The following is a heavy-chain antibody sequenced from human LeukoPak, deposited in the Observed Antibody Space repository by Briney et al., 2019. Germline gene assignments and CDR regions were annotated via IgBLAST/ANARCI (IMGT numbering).Heavy chain of an antibody. J-gene: IGHJ4*02. CDR3: AKRLAMTGTYHFDY. CDR2: ISGSGGST. D-gene: IGHD6-19*01. V-gene: IGHV3-23*01. Sequence: GGSLRLSCAASGFTFSSYAMSWVRQAPGKGLEWVSAISGSGGSTFYADSVKGRFTISRDNSKNTLYLQMNSLRAEDTAVYYCAKRLAMTGTYHFDYWGQGTLVTVSS. CDR1: GFTFSSYA.